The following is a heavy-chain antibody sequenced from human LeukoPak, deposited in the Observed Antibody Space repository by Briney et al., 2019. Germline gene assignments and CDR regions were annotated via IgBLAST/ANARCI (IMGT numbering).Heavy chain of an antibody. J-gene: IGHJ4*02. CDR1: GFTFSDFY. D-gene: IGHD3-10*01. CDR2: ISSTGRTV. V-gene: IGHV3-11*01. Sequence: PGGSLRLSCAASGFTFSDFYMTWIRQAPGQGLEWISYISSTGRTVYYADSVKGRFTISRDSAKNSLSLQMNSLRAEDTAVYYCARGQYYGSRNFDHWGQGTLVTVSS. CDR3: ARGQYYGSRNFDH.